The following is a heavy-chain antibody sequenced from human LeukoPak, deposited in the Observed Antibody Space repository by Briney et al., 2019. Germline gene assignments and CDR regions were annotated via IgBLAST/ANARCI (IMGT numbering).Heavy chain of an antibody. V-gene: IGHV4-61*02. J-gene: IGHJ4*02. Sequence: KPSQTLSLTCTVSGGSIGSGSYYWSWIRQPAGKGLEWIGRIYTSGSTNYNPSLKSRVTISVDTSKNQFSLKLSSVTAADTAVYYCARDHDVYYFDYWGQGTLVTVSS. CDR2: IYTSGST. D-gene: IGHD3/OR15-3a*01. CDR3: ARDHDVYYFDY. CDR1: GGSIGSGSYY.